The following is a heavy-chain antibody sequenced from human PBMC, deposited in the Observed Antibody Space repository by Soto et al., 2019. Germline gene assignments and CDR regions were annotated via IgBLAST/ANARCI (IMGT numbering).Heavy chain of an antibody. Sequence: EVQLLESGGGLVQPGGSLRLSCAASGFTFSSYAMSWVRQAPGKGLEWVSAISGSGGSTYYADSVKGRFTISRDNSNNTLYLQMSSLRAEDTAVYYCAQAPGDAVWLIRFDPWCQGILVTVSS. CDR2: ISGSGGST. CDR1: GFTFSSYA. D-gene: IGHD2-21*02. V-gene: IGHV3-23*01. CDR3: AQAPGDAVWLIRFDP. J-gene: IGHJ5*02.